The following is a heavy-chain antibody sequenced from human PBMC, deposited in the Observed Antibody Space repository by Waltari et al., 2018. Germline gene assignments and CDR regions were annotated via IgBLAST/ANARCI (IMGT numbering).Heavy chain of an antibody. Sequence: QVQRQQSGPGLVQPSQTPSLTCAISGDSVSSNSAAWNWIRQSPSRGLEWLGRTYYRSKWYNDYAVSVKSRITINPDTSKNQFSLQLSSVTPEDTAVYYCARGAGSSGWYDSAFDYWGQGTLVTVSS. CDR3: ARGAGSSGWYDSAFDY. D-gene: IGHD6-19*01. J-gene: IGHJ4*02. CDR1: GDSVSSNSAA. CDR2: TYYRSKWYN. V-gene: IGHV6-1*01.